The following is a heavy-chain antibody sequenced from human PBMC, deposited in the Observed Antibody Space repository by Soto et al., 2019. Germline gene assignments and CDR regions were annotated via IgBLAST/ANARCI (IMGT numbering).Heavy chain of an antibody. CDR3: ASNIVAKRNAFDI. CDR2: IYYSGST. J-gene: IGHJ3*02. Sequence: KPSETLSLTCTVSGGSISSYYWSWIRQPPGKGLEWIGYIYYSGSTNYNPSLKSRVTISVDTSKNQFSLKLSSVTAADTAVYYCASNIVAKRNAFDIWGQGTMVTVSS. CDR1: GGSISSYY. D-gene: IGHD5-12*01. V-gene: IGHV4-59*01.